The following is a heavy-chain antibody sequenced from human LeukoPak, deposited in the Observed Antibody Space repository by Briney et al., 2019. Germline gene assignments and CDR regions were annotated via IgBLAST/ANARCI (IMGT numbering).Heavy chain of an antibody. J-gene: IGHJ2*01. CDR1: GGSISNYY. Sequence: TETLSLTCTVSGGSISNYYWSWIRQPAGKGLEWIGRIYTSGTTNYNPSLKSRVTMSVDTSKNQFSLNLISVTAADTAVYYCGRGGWYFDLWGRGTLVTVSS. CDR3: GRGGWYFDL. CDR2: IYTSGTT. V-gene: IGHV4-4*07.